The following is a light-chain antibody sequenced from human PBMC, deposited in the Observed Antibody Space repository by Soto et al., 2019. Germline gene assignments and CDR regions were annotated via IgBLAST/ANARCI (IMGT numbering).Light chain of an antibody. V-gene: IGKV3-20*01. Sequence: EIVLTQSPGTLSLSPGERATLSCRASQSVSNNYLAWYQQKPGQAPRLLIYGASNRATGIPDRFSGSGSGTDFTLTISSLQPEDFAVYYCQQYGSSPSTFGQGTKVDIK. CDR1: QSVSNNY. CDR2: GAS. CDR3: QQYGSSPST. J-gene: IGKJ1*01.